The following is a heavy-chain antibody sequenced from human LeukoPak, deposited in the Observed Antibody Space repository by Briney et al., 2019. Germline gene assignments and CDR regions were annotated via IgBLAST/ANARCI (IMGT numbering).Heavy chain of an antibody. CDR3: ARDWWAHCTTTSCSRAGWADP. CDR1: VSSISSGGYY. Sequence: SETLSLTCSVSVSSISSGGYYWSWIRQHPGKGLECIGFIYGSGATYYNPSLKSRITISADTPKNQFSLKLSSVTAADTAVYYCARDWWAHCTTTSCSRAGWADPWGQGTLVTVSS. CDR2: IYGSGAT. V-gene: IGHV4-31*03. J-gene: IGHJ5*02. D-gene: IGHD2-2*01.